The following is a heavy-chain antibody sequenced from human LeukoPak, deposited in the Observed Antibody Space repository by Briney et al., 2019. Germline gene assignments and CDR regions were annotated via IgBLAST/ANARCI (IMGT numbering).Heavy chain of an antibody. CDR3: ARGKEWELPPNRYYYYYGMDV. CDR2: ISSSSSTI. D-gene: IGHD1-26*01. CDR1: GFTFSSYS. V-gene: IGHV3-48*01. Sequence: GGSLRLSCAASGFTFSSYSMNWVRQAPGKGLQWVSYISSSSSTIYYADSVKGRFTISRDNAKNSLYLQMNSLRAEDTAVYYCARGKEWELPPNRYYYYYGMDVWGQGTTVTVSS. J-gene: IGHJ6*02.